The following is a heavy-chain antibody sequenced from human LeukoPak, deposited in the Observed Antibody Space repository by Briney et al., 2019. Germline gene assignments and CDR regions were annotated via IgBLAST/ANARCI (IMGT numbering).Heavy chain of an antibody. CDR1: GGTFSSYA. D-gene: IGHD5-24*01. V-gene: IGHV1-69*05. J-gene: IGHJ4*02. CDR2: IIPIFGTA. CDR3: ARNGRDGYNAFDY. Sequence: SVKVSCKASGGTFSSYAISWVRQAPGQGLEWIGGIIPIFGTANYAQKFQGRVTITTDESTSTAYMELSSLRSEDTAVYYCARNGRDGYNAFDYWGQGTLVTVSS.